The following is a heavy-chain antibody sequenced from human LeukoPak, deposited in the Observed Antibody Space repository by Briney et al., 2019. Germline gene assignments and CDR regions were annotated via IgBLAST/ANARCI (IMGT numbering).Heavy chain of an antibody. Sequence: QSGGSLSLSCTASGFTFSAYWMNWVRQAPGKGLEWVANIKRDGSEKYYVDSVKGRFTISRDNAKNSLYLQMNSLRAEDTAVYYCARGSSAAYDYWGQGTLVTVSS. CDR1: GFTFSAYW. J-gene: IGHJ4*02. CDR2: IKRDGSEK. D-gene: IGHD1-26*01. CDR3: ARGSSAAYDY. V-gene: IGHV3-7*05.